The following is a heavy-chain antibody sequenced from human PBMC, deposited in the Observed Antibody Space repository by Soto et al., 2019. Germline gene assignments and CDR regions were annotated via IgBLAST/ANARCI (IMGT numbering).Heavy chain of an antibody. CDR1: GCSISSYY. J-gene: IGHJ3*02. D-gene: IGHD2-8*01. CDR2: IYYSGST. V-gene: IGHV4-59*01. Sequence: PSETLSLTCTVSGCSISSYYWSWIRQPPGKGLGWIGYIYYSGSTNYNPSLKSRDTISVDTSKNQFSLKLSSVTAADTAVYYCALGYCTNGVCPDAFDIWGQGTMVTVSS. CDR3: ALGYCTNGVCPDAFDI.